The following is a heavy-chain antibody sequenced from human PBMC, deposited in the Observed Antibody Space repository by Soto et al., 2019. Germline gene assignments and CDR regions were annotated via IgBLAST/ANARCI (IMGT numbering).Heavy chain of an antibody. CDR3: ARIAVTIFGVVTEYGMDV. J-gene: IGHJ6*02. CDR2: IFSNDEK. D-gene: IGHD3-3*01. CDR1: GFSLSNARMG. Sequence: SGPTLVNPTETLTLTCTVSGFSLSNARMGVSWIRQSPGKALEWLAHIFSNDEKSYSTSLKSRLTISNDTSNSQVVLTMTNMDPVDTATYYCARIAVTIFGVVTEYGMDVWGQGTTVTVSS. V-gene: IGHV2-26*01.